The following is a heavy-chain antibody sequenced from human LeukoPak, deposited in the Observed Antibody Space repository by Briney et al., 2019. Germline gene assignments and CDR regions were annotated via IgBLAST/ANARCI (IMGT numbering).Heavy chain of an antibody. CDR1: GYTFTSYG. Sequence: ASVKVSCKASGYTFTSYGISWVRQAPGQGLEWMGWISAYNGNTNYAQKLQGRVTMTTDTSTSTAYMELRSLRSDDTAVYYCARVCTEWLLNLPQIIYYMDVWGKGTTVTVSS. V-gene: IGHV1-18*01. D-gene: IGHD3-3*01. CDR2: ISAYNGNT. CDR3: ARVCTEWLLNLPQIIYYMDV. J-gene: IGHJ6*03.